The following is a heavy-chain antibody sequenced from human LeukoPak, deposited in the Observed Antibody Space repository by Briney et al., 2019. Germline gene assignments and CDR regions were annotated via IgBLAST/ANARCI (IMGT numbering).Heavy chain of an antibody. J-gene: IGHJ4*02. CDR1: GYTFTSYY. CDR2: INPSGGST. Sequence: GSVKVSCKASGYTFTSYYMHWVRRAPGQGLEWMGIINPSGGSTSYAQKFQGRVTMTRDTSTSTVYMELSSLRSEDTAVYYCARDYRPYGSGSSGGDWGQGTLVTVSS. V-gene: IGHV1-46*01. CDR3: ARDYRPYGSGSSGGD. D-gene: IGHD3-10*01.